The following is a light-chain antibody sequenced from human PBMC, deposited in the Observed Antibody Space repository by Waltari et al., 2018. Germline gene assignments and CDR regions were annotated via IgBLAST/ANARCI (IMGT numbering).Light chain of an antibody. Sequence: AIRMTQSPSSISASTGDTVTISCRASQGIRTYLAWYQQKPGTAPKLLMYSTSTLQTGVPSRFSGGGSGTDFTLTISSLQSDDFAIYYCQQYYDYPGTFGQGTKVEVK. J-gene: IGKJ1*01. CDR3: QQYYDYPGT. V-gene: IGKV1-8*01. CDR1: QGIRTY. CDR2: STS.